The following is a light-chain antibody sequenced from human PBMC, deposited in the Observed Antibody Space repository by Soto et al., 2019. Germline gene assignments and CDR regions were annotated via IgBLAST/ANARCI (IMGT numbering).Light chain of an antibody. J-gene: IGKJ1*01. CDR3: QQSYSTPWT. CDR1: QSISSY. CDR2: AAS. Sequence: DLQMTQSPSSLSASVGDRVTITCRASQSISSYLNWYQLKPGKAPKLLIYAASSLQSGVPSRFSGSGSGTDFTLTISSLQPEDFATYYCQQSYSTPWTFGQGTKVEIK. V-gene: IGKV1-39*01.